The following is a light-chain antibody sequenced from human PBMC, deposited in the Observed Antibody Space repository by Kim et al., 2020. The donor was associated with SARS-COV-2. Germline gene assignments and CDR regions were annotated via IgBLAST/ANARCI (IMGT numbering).Light chain of an antibody. J-gene: IGKJ4*01. Sequence: SPGERATLSCRASQTISTFFLAWYQHKPGQAPRLLMYDTSNRATGIPARFSGSGSGTDFTLTIDRLEPEDFAIYYCQQSSDWPLTFGGGTKVDIK. V-gene: IGKV3-11*01. CDR1: QTISTF. CDR3: QQSSDWPLT. CDR2: DTS.